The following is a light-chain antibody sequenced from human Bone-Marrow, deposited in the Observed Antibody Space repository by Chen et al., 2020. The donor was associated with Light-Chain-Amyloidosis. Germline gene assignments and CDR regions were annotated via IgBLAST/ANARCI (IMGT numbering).Light chain of an antibody. Sequence: DIQMTQSPSSLSASVGERVTIACRASTSISNYLNWYQKKRGKAPKLLIYAASSLQSGVPSRFSGSGSETDITLNINSLQPEDFATYYWQQSYTNPRVTYGPGTKVDIK. V-gene: IGKV1-39*01. J-gene: IGKJ3*01. CDR2: AAS. CDR1: TSISNY. CDR3: QQSYTNPRVT.